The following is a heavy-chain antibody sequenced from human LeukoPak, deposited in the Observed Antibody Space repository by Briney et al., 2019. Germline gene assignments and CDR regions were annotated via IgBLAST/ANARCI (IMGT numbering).Heavy chain of an antibody. V-gene: IGHV3-64*01. Sequence: GGSLRLSCAASGFTFSSYAMHWVRQAPGKGLEYVSAISSNGGSTYYANSVKGRFTISRDNSKNTLYLQMGSLRAEDMAVYYCARVGCTSYYYYGMDVWGQGTTVTVSS. CDR2: ISSNGGST. CDR3: ARVGCTSYYYYGMDV. D-gene: IGHD2-2*01. CDR1: GFTFSSYA. J-gene: IGHJ6*02.